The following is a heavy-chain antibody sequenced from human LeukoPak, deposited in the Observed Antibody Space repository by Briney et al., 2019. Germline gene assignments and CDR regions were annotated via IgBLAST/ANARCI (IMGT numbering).Heavy chain of an antibody. D-gene: IGHD3-10*01. CDR2: ITSDGSST. J-gene: IGHJ3*02. CDR1: GFTFSSYW. CDR3: ARDGGDDAFDI. Sequence: GGSLRLSCAASGFTFSSYWMHWVRQAPGKGLVWVSRITSDGSSTSYADSVRGRFTISRDNAKNTLYLQMNSLRAEDTAVYYCARDGGDDAFDIWGQGTMVTVS. V-gene: IGHV3-74*01.